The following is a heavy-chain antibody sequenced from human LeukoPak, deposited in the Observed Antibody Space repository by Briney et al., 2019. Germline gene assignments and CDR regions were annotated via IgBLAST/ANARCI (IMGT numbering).Heavy chain of an antibody. V-gene: IGHV4-31*03. CDR1: GGSISSGGYY. Sequence: SETLSLTCTVSGGSISSGGYYWSWIRQHPGKGLEWIGYIYYSGSTYYNPSLKSRVTISVDTSKNQFSLKLSSVTAADTAVYYCARVGLGGYYYYYYMDVWGRGTTVTVSS. D-gene: IGHD3-10*01. CDR3: ARVGLGGYYYYYYMDV. J-gene: IGHJ6*03. CDR2: IYYSGST.